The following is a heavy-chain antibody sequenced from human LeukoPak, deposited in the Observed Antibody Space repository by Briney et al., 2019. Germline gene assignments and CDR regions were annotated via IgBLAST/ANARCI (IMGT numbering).Heavy chain of an antibody. CDR1: GGSISSSSYY. CDR3: AWHGIVVVMYFDY. CDR2: IYYSGST. Sequence: SETLSLTCTVSGGSISSSSYYWGWIRQPPGKGLEWIGSIYYSGSTYYNPSPKSRVTISVDTSKNQFSLKLSSVTAADTAVYYCAWHGIVVVMYFDYWGQGTLVTVSS. J-gene: IGHJ4*02. V-gene: IGHV4-39*01. D-gene: IGHD3-22*01.